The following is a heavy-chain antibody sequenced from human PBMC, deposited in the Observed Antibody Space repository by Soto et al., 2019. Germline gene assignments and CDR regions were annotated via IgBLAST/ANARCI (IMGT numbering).Heavy chain of an antibody. CDR3: ARDPGIAAAAYYYYYGMDV. CDR1: GLTFSSYG. D-gene: IGHD6-13*01. V-gene: IGHV3-33*08. Sequence: GGSLRLSCAASGLTFSSYGMHWVRQAPGKGLEWVAVIWYDGSNKYYADSVKGRFTISRDNSKNTLYLQMNSLRAEDTAVYYCARDPGIAAAAYYYYYGMDVWGQGTTVTVSS. J-gene: IGHJ6*02. CDR2: IWYDGSNK.